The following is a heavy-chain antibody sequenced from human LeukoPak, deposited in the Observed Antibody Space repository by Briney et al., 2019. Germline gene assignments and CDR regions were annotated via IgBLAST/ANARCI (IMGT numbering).Heavy chain of an antibody. D-gene: IGHD6-13*01. CDR1: GYSFTSYW. V-gene: IGHV5-51*01. CDR2: IYPGDSDT. J-gene: IGHJ4*02. CDR3: ARRSSAAAGTQAYDY. Sequence: GESLKISCKGSGYSFTSYWIGWVRQMPGKGLEWMGIIYPGDSDTRYSPSFQGQVTISADKSISTAYLQWSSLKAPDTAMYYCARRSSAAAGTQAYDYWGQGTLVTVSS.